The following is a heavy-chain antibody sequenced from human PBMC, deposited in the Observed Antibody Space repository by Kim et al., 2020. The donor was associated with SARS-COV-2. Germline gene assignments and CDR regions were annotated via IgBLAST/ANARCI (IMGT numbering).Heavy chain of an antibody. V-gene: IGHV3-23*01. Sequence: GGSLRLSCAASGFTFSSYAMNWVRQAPGMGLEWVSAISGNGGHTFYADSVKGRFTISRDNSKNTLYLQMNSLRAEDTAVYYCAKVRGLGDYVLYYFDYWGQGTLVTVSS. CDR1: GFTFSSYA. D-gene: IGHD3-16*01. CDR2: ISGNGGHT. CDR3: AKVRGLGDYVLYYFDY. J-gene: IGHJ4*02.